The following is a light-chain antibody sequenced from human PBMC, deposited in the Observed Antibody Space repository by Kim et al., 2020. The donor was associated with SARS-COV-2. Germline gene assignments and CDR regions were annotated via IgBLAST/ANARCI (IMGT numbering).Light chain of an antibody. V-gene: IGLV6-57*03. CDR2: EDN. CDR1: GGSIASNY. J-gene: IGLJ3*02. CDR3: QSYDSSNWV. Sequence: GKTVTISCTRSGGSIASNYVQWYQPRPGSAPTTVIYEDNQRPSGVPDRFSGSIDSSSNSASLTISGLKTEDEADYYCQSYDSSNWVFGGGTQLTVL.